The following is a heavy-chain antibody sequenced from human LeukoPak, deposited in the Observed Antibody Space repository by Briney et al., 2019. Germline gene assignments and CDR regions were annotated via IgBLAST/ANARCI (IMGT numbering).Heavy chain of an antibody. J-gene: IGHJ5*02. Sequence: GASVKVSYKASGYTFTSYYMHWVRQAPGQGREGMGFIIPNSGGTNYAQKFQGRVTMTRHTSISTAYMELSRLRSDDTAVYYCARDWEQPKNWFDPWGQGTLVTVSS. V-gene: IGHV1-2*02. D-gene: IGHD1-26*01. CDR2: IIPNSGGT. CDR1: GYTFTSYY. CDR3: ARDWEQPKNWFDP.